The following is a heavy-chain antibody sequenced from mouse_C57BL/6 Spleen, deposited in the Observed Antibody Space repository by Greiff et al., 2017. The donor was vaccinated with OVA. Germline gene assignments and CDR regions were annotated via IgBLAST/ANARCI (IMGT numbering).Heavy chain of an antibody. CDR1: GYTFTSYW. CDR3: ARLGFITTVVATDY. V-gene: IGHV1-55*01. D-gene: IGHD1-1*01. CDR2: IYPGSGST. Sequence: QVQLQQPGAELVKPGASVKMSCKASGYTFTSYWITWVKQRPGQGLEWIGDIYPGSGSTNYNEKFKSKATLTVDTSSSTAYMQLSSLTSEDAAVYYCARLGFITTVVATDYWGQGTTLTVSS. J-gene: IGHJ2*01.